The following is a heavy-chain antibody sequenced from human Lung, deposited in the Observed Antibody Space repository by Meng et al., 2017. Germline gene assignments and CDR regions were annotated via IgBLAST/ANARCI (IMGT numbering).Heavy chain of an antibody. CDR1: GSPSASVC. CDR3: ARDEDISAAGYLLGDF. J-gene: IGHJ4*02. V-gene: IGHV1-2*06. Sequence: EVKSPGSTVRVCSTSSGSPSASVCIRWVRHAPGQGLEWMGRIYPKSDNTHYAQKFQGRVTMTMDTSISTAYMDLSGLRSDDTAVYYCARDEDISAAGYLLGDFWGQGTLVTVSS. D-gene: IGHD6-13*01. CDR2: IYPKSDNT.